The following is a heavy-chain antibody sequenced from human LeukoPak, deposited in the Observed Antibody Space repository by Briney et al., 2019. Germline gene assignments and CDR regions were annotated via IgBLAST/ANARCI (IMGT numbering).Heavy chain of an antibody. Sequence: SETLSLTCAVYGGSFSGYYWSWIRQPPGKGLEWIGEINHSGSTNYNPSLKSRVTISVDTSKNQFSLKLSSVTAADTAVYYCARASVVVAATKRNWFDPWGQGTLVTVSS. J-gene: IGHJ5*02. V-gene: IGHV4-34*01. D-gene: IGHD2-15*01. CDR2: INHSGST. CDR3: ARASVVVAATKRNWFDP. CDR1: GGSFSGYY.